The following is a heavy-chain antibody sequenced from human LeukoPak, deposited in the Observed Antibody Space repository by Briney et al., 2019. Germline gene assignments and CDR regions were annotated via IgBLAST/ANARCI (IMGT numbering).Heavy chain of an antibody. D-gene: IGHD1-26*01. V-gene: IGHV4-39*01. CDR3: ARHARIVGATGWFDP. Sequence: SETLSLTCTVSGGSISSSSYYWGWIRQPPGKGLEWIGSIYYSGSTYYNPSLKSRVTISVDTSKNQFSLKLSSVTAADTAVYYCARHARIVGATGWFDPWGQGTLVTVSS. J-gene: IGHJ5*02. CDR2: IYYSGST. CDR1: GGSISSSSYY.